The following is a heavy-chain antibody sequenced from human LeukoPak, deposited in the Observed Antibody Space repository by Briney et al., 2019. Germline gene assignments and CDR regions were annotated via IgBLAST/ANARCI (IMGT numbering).Heavy chain of an antibody. CDR2: IYHSGST. CDR1: GDSISSSGYY. Sequence: KPSETLSLTCTVSGDSISSSGYYWGWVRQPPGKGLEWIGEIYHSGSTNYNPSLKSRVTISVDKSKNQFSLKLSSVTAADTAVYYCASLLGTAVAGTGDYWGQGTLVTVSS. J-gene: IGHJ4*02. CDR3: ASLLGTAVAGTGDY. D-gene: IGHD6-19*01. V-gene: IGHV4-39*07.